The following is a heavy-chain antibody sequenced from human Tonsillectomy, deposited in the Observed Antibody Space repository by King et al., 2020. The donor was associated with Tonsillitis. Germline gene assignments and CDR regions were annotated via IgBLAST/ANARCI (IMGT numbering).Heavy chain of an antibody. V-gene: IGHV4-39*01. D-gene: IGHD1-7*01. J-gene: IGHJ4*02. CDR3: ARRGTDWNYVPYFDY. CDR2: IYYSGTT. CDR1: GGSISSSGYY. Sequence: QLQESGPGLVKPSETLSLTCTVSGGSISSSGYYWGWIRQAPGQGPEWLGIIYYSGTTYYNPSLESRVTISVDTSKNQFSLKLSSVTAADTAVYYCARRGTDWNYVPYFDYWGQGTLVTVSS.